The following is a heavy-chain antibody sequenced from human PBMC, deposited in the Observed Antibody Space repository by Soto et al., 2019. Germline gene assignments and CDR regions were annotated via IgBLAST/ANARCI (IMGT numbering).Heavy chain of an antibody. Sequence: PSETLSLTCAVYGGSFSGYYWSWIPQPPGKGLEWIGEINHSGSTNYNPSLKSRVTISVDTSKNQFSLKLSSVTAADTAVYYCATKHEAGYWFDPWGQGTLVTVSS. CDR2: INHSGST. CDR3: ATKHEAGYWFDP. CDR1: GGSFSGYY. V-gene: IGHV4-34*01. D-gene: IGHD6-13*01. J-gene: IGHJ5*02.